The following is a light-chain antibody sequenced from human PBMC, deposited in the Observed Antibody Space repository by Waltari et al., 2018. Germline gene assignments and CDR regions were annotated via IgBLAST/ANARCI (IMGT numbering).Light chain of an antibody. Sequence: SYELTQPPSVSVSPGQTARITCSGDALPKQFAFWYQVKPGQAPLLVLYKDRERPSGISERLAGSSSGTVVTLTISGVQAEDEADYYCQSADSSGRHMTFGGGTKLTVL. V-gene: IGLV3-25*03. CDR3: QSADSSGRHMT. CDR2: KDR. CDR1: ALPKQF. J-gene: IGLJ2*01.